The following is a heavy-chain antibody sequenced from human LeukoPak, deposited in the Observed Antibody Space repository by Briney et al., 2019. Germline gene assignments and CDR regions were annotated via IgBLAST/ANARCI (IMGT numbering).Heavy chain of an antibody. D-gene: IGHD6-6*01. J-gene: IGHJ5*02. CDR3: ARLSTGYSGSEGWFDP. V-gene: IGHV3-21*01. Sequence: GGSLRLSCAASGFTFSSYSMNWVRQAPGKGLEWVSSISSSSSYIYYADSVKGRFTISRDNAKNSLYLQMNSLRAEDTAVYYCARLSTGYSGSEGWFDPWGQGTLVTVSS. CDR2: ISSSSSYI. CDR1: GFTFSSYS.